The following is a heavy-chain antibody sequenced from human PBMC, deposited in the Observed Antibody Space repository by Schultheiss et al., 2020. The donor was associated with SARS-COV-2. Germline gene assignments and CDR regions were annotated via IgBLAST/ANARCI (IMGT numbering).Heavy chain of an antibody. D-gene: IGHD3-16*01. V-gene: IGHV3-23*01. Sequence: GGSLRLSCAATGITFSNYAMAWVRQAPGKGLEWVAGISGGGGGGSTYYADSVKGRFTISRDNSKNTLYLQMNSLRADDTAVYFCARRSGGSKDSWGQGTLVTVSS. CDR1: GITFSNYA. CDR3: ARRSGGSKDS. CDR2: ISGGGGGGST. J-gene: IGHJ4*02.